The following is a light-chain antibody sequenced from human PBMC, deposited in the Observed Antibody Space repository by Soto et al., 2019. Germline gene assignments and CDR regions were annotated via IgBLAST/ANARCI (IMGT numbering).Light chain of an antibody. V-gene: IGLV2-23*01. Sequence: QSALTQPASVSGSPGQSITISCTGSSSDVGNYNLVSWYQQHPGKAPKLMIYEDTKWPSGVSNRFSGSKSGNTAYLTIPGLQAEDEADYYCWSYAVGRTYVFGTGTKLTVL. CDR3: WSYAVGRTYV. CDR1: SSDVGNYNL. CDR2: EDT. J-gene: IGLJ1*01.